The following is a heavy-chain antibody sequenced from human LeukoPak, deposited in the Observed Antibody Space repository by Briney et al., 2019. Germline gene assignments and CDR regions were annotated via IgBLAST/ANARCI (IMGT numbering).Heavy chain of an antibody. J-gene: IGHJ6*03. Sequence: SVKVSCKTSGGTFRNYAISWVRQAPGQGLEWMGGIIPIVGTPNYAQKFQGRATITADESTSTAYMELNSLRSEDTAIYYCAGVDTSMVYYFHYYIDVWGKGTTVTISS. V-gene: IGHV1-69*01. CDR2: IIPIVGTP. CDR3: AGVDTSMVYYFHYYIDV. CDR1: GGTFRNYA. D-gene: IGHD5-18*01.